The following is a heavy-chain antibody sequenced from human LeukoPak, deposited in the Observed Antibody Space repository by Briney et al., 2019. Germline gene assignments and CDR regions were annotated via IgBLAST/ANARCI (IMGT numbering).Heavy chain of an antibody. CDR1: GGTFSSYT. J-gene: IGHJ1*01. CDR3: AVAATPVLNPSAEYFQH. Sequence: GASVKVSCKASGGTFSSYTISLVRQAPGQGLEWMGRIIPILGTANYAQKFQGRVTITADKFTSTAHMELSSLRSEDTAVYYCAVAATPVLNPSAEYFQHWGQGTLVTVSS. V-gene: IGHV1-69*08. CDR2: IIPILGTA. D-gene: IGHD2-15*01.